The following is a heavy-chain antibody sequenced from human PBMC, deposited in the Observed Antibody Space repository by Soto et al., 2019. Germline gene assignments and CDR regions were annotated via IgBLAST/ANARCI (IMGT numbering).Heavy chain of an antibody. CDR3: ARHCSGGSCYSGYYYYGMDV. CDR2: IYPGDSDT. V-gene: IGHV5-51*01. J-gene: IGHJ6*02. D-gene: IGHD2-15*01. Sequence: RGESLKISCKGSGYSFTSYWIGWVRQMPGKGLEWMGIIYPGDSDTRYSPSFQGQVTISADKSISTAYLQWSSLKASDTAMYYRARHCSGGSCYSGYYYYGMDVWGQGTTVTVSS. CDR1: GYSFTSYW.